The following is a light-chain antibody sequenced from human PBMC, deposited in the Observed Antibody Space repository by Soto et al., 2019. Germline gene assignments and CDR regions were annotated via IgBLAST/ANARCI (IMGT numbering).Light chain of an antibody. J-gene: IGKJ1*01. CDR1: QGISTW. CDR3: QQYNRYPLT. V-gene: IGKV1D-16*01. Sequence: DIQMTQFPSSLSASVGDRVNITCRASQGISTWLAWYQQKPERAPKSLISAASRLQSGVPPRFSGSGSETDCTLTISSLQPEDFATYYCQQYNRYPLTFGQGTKVEIK. CDR2: AAS.